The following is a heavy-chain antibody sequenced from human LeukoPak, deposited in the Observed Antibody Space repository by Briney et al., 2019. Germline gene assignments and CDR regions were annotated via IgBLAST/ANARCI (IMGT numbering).Heavy chain of an antibody. V-gene: IGHV1-69*05. Sequence: GASVKVSCKASGGTFSSYAISWVRQAPGQGLEWMGGMIPIFGTANYAKKFQGRVTITKDESTSTAYMELSSLRSEDTAGYYCARGVGGEPFDYWGQGTLVTVSS. J-gene: IGHJ4*02. CDR2: MIPIFGTA. D-gene: IGHD1-14*01. CDR1: GGTFSSYA. CDR3: ARGVGGEPFDY.